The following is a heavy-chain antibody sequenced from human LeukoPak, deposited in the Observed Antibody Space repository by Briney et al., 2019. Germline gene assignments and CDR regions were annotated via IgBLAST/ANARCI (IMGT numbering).Heavy chain of an antibody. D-gene: IGHD3-9*01. J-gene: IGHJ6*02. CDR1: GYTFTSYD. CDR3: ARGSTPTCYDILTGYYFDYYYYGMDV. V-gene: IGHV1-8*01. CDR2: MNPNSGNT. Sequence: GASVKVSCKASGYTFTSYDINWVRQATGQGLEWMGWMNPNSGNTGYAQKFQGRVTMTRNTSISTAYMELSSLRSEDTAVYYCARGSTPTCYDILTGYYFDYYYYGMDVWGQGTTVTVSS.